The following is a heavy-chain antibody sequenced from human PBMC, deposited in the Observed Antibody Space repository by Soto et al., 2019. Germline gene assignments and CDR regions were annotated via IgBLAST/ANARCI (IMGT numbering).Heavy chain of an antibody. CDR1: GYSFTSYW. CDR3: ALAVAGNTGYYYMDV. V-gene: IGHV5-51*01. J-gene: IGHJ6*03. Sequence: GESLKISCKGSGYSFTSYWIGWVRQMPGKGLEWMGIIYPGDSDTRYSPSFQGQVTISADKSISTAYLQWSSLKASDTAMYYCALAVAGNTGYYYMDVWGKGTTVTVSS. CDR2: IYPGDSDT. D-gene: IGHD6-19*01.